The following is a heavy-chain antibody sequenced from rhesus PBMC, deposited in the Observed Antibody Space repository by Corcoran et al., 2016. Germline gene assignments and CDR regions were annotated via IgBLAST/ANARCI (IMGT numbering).Heavy chain of an antibody. CDR2: MTGSGGT. CDR3: ARDPIGWEYKDRFDV. V-gene: IGHV4-173*01. J-gene: IGHJ5-1*01. D-gene: IGHD1-44*01. Sequence: QLQLQESGPGLVKPSETLSLTCGVSGGALSGSYWNWIRQSPGKGLEWIGRMTGSGGTNCNPSLKSRVAISADWSQNKFSLTLTSVTAADKALYYCARDPIGWEYKDRFDVWGPGVLVIVSS. CDR1: GGALSGSY.